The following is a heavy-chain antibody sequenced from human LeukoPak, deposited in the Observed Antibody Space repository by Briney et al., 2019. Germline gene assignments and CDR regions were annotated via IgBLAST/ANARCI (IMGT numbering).Heavy chain of an antibody. V-gene: IGHV3-21*01. CDR3: ASTYDSSGYYPHDAFDI. CDR2: ISSSSSYI. J-gene: IGHJ3*02. D-gene: IGHD3-22*01. Sequence: GGSLRLSCAASGFTFSSYSMHWVRQAPGKGLEWVSSISSSSSYIYYADSVKGRFTISRDNAKNSLYLQMNSLRAEDTAVYYCASTYDSSGYYPHDAFDIWGQGTMVTVSS. CDR1: GFTFSSYS.